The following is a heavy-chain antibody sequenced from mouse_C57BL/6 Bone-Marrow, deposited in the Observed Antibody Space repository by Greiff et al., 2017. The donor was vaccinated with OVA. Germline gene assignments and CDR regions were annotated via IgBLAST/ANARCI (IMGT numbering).Heavy chain of an antibody. V-gene: IGHV14-3*01. CDR1: GFNIKNTY. Sequence: EVQGVESVAELVRPGASVKLSCTASGFNIKNTYMHWVKQRPEQGLEWIGRIDPANGNTKYAPKFQGKATITADTSSNTAYLQLSSLTSEDTAIYYCARPLHYYGSSYPDYWGQGTTLTVSS. CDR2: IDPANGNT. J-gene: IGHJ2*01. CDR3: ARPLHYYGSSYPDY. D-gene: IGHD1-1*01.